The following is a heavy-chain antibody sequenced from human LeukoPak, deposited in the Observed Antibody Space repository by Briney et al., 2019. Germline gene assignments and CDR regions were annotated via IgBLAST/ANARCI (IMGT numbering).Heavy chain of an antibody. V-gene: IGHV4-39*01. CDR3: ARTMDSSSWYFFYY. Sequence: SETLSLTCAVSGGSISSSSYYWGWIRQPPGKGLEWIGSIYYSGSTYYNPSLKSRVTISVDTSKKQFSLKLSSVTAADTAVYYCARTMDSSSWYFFYYWGQGTLVTVSS. CDR2: IYYSGST. D-gene: IGHD6-13*01. J-gene: IGHJ4*02. CDR1: GGSISSSSYY.